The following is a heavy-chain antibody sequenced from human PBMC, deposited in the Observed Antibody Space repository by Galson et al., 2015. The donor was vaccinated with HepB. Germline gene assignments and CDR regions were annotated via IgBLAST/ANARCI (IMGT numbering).Heavy chain of an antibody. D-gene: IGHD1-26*01. J-gene: IGHJ6*02. Sequence: SLRLSCAASGFTFSSYSMNWVRQAPGKGLEWVSSISSSSSYIYYADSVKGRFTISRDNAKNSLHLQMNSLRAEDTAVYYCARGGSYYGMDVWGQGTTVTVSS. CDR1: GFTFSSYS. CDR2: ISSSSSYI. V-gene: IGHV3-21*01. CDR3: ARGGSYYGMDV.